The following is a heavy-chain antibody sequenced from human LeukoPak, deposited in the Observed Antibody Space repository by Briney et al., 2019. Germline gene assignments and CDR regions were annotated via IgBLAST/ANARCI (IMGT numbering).Heavy chain of an antibody. Sequence: HSGGSLRLSCAASGFTFSSYGMHWVRQAPGKGLEWVAFIRYDGSNKYYADSVKGRFTISRDNSKNTLYLQMNSLRAEDTAVYYCARENYDSSGYSKIDYWGQGTLVTVSS. J-gene: IGHJ4*02. D-gene: IGHD3-22*01. V-gene: IGHV3-30*02. CDR3: ARENYDSSGYSKIDY. CDR2: IRYDGSNK. CDR1: GFTFSSYG.